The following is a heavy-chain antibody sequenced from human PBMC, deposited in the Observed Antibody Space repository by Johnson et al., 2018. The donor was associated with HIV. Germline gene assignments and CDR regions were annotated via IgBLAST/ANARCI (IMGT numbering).Heavy chain of an antibody. J-gene: IGHJ3*02. D-gene: IGHD3-3*01. Sequence: VQLVESGGGLIQPGGSLRLSCAASGFTVSSNYMSWVRQAPGKGLEWVSVIYSGGSTYYTVSVKGRFTISRDNSKNTLYLQMNSLRAGDTAVYYCARGGSRTTIFGVDINLGGFDIWGQGTRVTVSS. CDR2: IYSGGST. CDR3: ARGGSRTTIFGVDINLGGFDI. CDR1: GFTVSSNY. V-gene: IGHV3-53*01.